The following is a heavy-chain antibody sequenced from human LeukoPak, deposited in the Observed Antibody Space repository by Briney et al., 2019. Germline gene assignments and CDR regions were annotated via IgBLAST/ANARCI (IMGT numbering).Heavy chain of an antibody. CDR3: ARDEGIAAAGTFGV. D-gene: IGHD6-13*01. CDR1: GYTFTGYY. Sequence: ASVKVSCKASGYTFTGYYMHWVRQAPGQQREYRGWISAYNGKTNYAQKLQGRVTMTTDTSTSTAYMELRSLRSDDTAVYYCARDEGIAAAGTFGVWGQGTLVTVSS. V-gene: IGHV1-18*04. J-gene: IGHJ4*02. CDR2: ISAYNGKT.